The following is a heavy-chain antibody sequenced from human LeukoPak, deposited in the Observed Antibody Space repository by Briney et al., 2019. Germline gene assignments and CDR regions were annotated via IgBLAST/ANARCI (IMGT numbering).Heavy chain of an antibody. Sequence: PSETLSLTCAVYGGSFSGYYWSWIRQPPGKGLEWIGEINHSGSTNYNPSLKSRVTISVDTSKNQFSLKLSSVTAADTAVYYCATRLRFLDTRGGFDPWGQGTLVTVSS. CDR1: GGSFSGYY. J-gene: IGHJ5*02. D-gene: IGHD3-3*01. V-gene: IGHV4-34*01. CDR3: ATRLRFLDTRGGFDP. CDR2: INHSGST.